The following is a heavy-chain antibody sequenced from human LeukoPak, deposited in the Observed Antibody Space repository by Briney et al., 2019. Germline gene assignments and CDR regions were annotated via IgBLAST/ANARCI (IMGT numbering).Heavy chain of an antibody. CDR2: ISGSGGST. D-gene: IGHD1-14*01. V-gene: IGHV3-23*01. J-gene: IGHJ4*02. Sequence: GGSLRLSCAASGFTVSSNYMSWVRQAPGKGLEWVSAISGSGGSTYYADSVKGRFTISRDNSKNTLYLQMNSLRAEDTAVYYCAKYHGRPYYFDYWGQGTLVTVSS. CDR1: GFTVSSNY. CDR3: AKYHGRPYYFDY.